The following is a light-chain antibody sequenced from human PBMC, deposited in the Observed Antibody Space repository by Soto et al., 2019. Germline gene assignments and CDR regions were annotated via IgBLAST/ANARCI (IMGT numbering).Light chain of an antibody. CDR3: QQLNSYPYT. Sequence: DIQLTQSPSFLSASVRDRVTITCRASQGITNSLTWYQQKPGKAPKLLIYAASTLHSGVPSRFSGSGSGTDFTLTISSLQPEDFATYYCQQLNSYPYTFGQGTKLEIK. CDR2: AAS. V-gene: IGKV1-9*01. J-gene: IGKJ2*01. CDR1: QGITNS.